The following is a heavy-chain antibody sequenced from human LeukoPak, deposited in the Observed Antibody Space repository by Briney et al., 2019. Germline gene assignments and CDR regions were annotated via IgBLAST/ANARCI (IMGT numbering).Heavy chain of an antibody. Sequence: PGGSLRLSCAASGFIFSTYWMTWVRQAPGKGPEWVANIKEDGSEKYYVASVRGRFTISRDNAKNSLYLQMNSLRAEDTAVYYCARLAAAGFDYWGQGNLVTASS. V-gene: IGHV3-7*01. CDR2: IKEDGSEK. CDR1: GFIFSTYW. D-gene: IGHD6-13*01. CDR3: ARLAAAGFDY. J-gene: IGHJ4*02.